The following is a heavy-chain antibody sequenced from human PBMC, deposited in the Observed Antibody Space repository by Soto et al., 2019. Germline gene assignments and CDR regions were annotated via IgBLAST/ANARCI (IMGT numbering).Heavy chain of an antibody. CDR3: AKDIGEEYSSGWYQGGFDP. Sequence: EVQLVESGGGLVQPGRSLRLSCAASGFTFDDYAMHWVRQAPGKGLEWVSGISWNSGSIGYADSVKGRFTISRDNAKNSLYLQMNSLRAEDTALYYCAKDIGEEYSSGWYQGGFDPWGQGTLVTVSS. D-gene: IGHD6-19*01. CDR1: GFTFDDYA. J-gene: IGHJ5*02. V-gene: IGHV3-9*01. CDR2: ISWNSGSI.